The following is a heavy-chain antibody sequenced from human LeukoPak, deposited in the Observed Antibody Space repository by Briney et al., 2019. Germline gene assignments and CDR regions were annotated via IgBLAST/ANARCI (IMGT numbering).Heavy chain of an antibody. CDR2: ISGSGGST. J-gene: IGHJ3*02. V-gene: IGHV3-23*01. CDR3: AKEGVLRYFDWSPGGDAFDI. Sequence: GGSLRLSCAASGFTFSSYAMSWVRQAPGKGLEWVSAISGSGGSTYYADSVKGRFTISRDNSKNTLYLQMNSLRAEDTAVYYCAKEGVLRYFDWSPGGDAFDIWGQGTMVTVSS. CDR1: GFTFSSYA. D-gene: IGHD3-9*01.